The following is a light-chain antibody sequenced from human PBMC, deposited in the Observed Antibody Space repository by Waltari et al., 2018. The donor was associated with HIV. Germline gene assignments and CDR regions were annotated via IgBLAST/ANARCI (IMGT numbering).Light chain of an antibody. Sequence: DTVMTQSPASLPGSLGERATINCTSSQSLLYNSNNKNYLAWFQQKPGQPPKLLFDWAPTRESGVPHRFSGSGSGTDVTLTISSLQAEDVAVYYCQQYPYTPRTFGQGTKVEIK. CDR2: WAP. J-gene: IGKJ1*01. CDR3: QQYPYTPRT. CDR1: QSLLYNSNNKNY. V-gene: IGKV4-1*01.